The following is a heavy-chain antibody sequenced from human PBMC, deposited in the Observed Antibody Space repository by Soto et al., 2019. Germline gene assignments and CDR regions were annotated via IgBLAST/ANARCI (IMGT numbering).Heavy chain of an antibody. CDR1: GFTFSSYW. D-gene: IGHD6-19*01. CDR3: ARDKGSGWNRY. Sequence: EVQLVESGGGLVQPGGSLRLSCAASGFTFSSYWMSWVRQAPGKGLEWVANIKQDGSEKYYVDSVKGRFTISRDDAKNSLYLQMNSLRAEDTAVYYCARDKGSGWNRYWGQGTLVTVSS. CDR2: IKQDGSEK. J-gene: IGHJ4*02. V-gene: IGHV3-7*01.